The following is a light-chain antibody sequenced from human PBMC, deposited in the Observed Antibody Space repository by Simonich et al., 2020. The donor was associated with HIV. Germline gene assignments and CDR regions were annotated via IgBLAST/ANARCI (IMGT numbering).Light chain of an antibody. V-gene: IGLV2-11*01. J-gene: IGLJ2*01. CDR1: SSDVGGYNY. Sequence: QSALTQPRSVSGSPGQSVTISCTGTSSDVGGYNYVSWYQQHPGKPPKPMIYDFYKWPSGVPDRFSGSKSDNTASLTVSGLQAEDEADYYCSSYAGSNNLVFGGGTKLTVL. CDR2: DFY. CDR3: SSYAGSNNLV.